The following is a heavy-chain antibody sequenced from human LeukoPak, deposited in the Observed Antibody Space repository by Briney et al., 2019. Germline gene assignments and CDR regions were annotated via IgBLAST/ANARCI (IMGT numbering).Heavy chain of an antibody. CDR1: GGSISSSSYY. CDR2: IYYSGGT. V-gene: IGHV4-39*01. CDR3: ARYPKVRIVGATSGPDY. J-gene: IGHJ4*02. D-gene: IGHD1-26*01. Sequence: SETLSLTCTVSGGSISSSSYYWGWIRQPPGKGLEWIGSIYYSGGTYYNPSLKSRVTISGDTSKNQFSLKLSSVTAADTAVYYCARYPKVRIVGATSGPDYWGQGTLVTVSS.